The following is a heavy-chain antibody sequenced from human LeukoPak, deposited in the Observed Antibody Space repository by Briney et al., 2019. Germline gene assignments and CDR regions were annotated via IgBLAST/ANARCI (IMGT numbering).Heavy chain of an antibody. CDR3: ARSWYYDILTGYYYYGMDV. J-gene: IGHJ6*02. V-gene: IGHV1-8*01. D-gene: IGHD3-9*01. Sequence: ASVKVSCKASGYTLTSYDINWVRQATGQGLEWMGWMNPNSGNTGYAQKFQGRVTMTRNTSISTAYMELSSLRSEDTAVYYCARSWYYDILTGYYYYGMDVWGQGTTVTVSS. CDR1: GYTLTSYD. CDR2: MNPNSGNT.